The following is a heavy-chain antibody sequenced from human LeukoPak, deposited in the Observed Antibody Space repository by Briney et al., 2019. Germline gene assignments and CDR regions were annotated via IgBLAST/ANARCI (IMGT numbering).Heavy chain of an antibody. CDR2: ISSSGSTI. CDR1: GFTFSSYE. D-gene: IGHD6-19*01. Sequence: PGGSLRLSCAASGFTFSSYEMNWVRQAPGKGLEWVSYISSSGSTIYYADSVKGRFTISRDNAKNSLYLQMNSLRAEDTAVYYCARCIAVAGYYYYMDVWGKETTVTVSS. J-gene: IGHJ6*03. V-gene: IGHV3-48*03. CDR3: ARCIAVAGYYYYMDV.